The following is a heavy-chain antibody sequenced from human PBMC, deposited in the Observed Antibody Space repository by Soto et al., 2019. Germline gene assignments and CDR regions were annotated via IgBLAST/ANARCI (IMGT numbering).Heavy chain of an antibody. CDR1: GDSINYYY. D-gene: IGHD3-10*01. J-gene: IGHJ4*02. CDR3: VSYDRQSGRYSLDY. Sequence: SETLSLTCTVSGDSINYYYWSWIRQAPGKGLEWIGYVYYDGSTKYNPSLESRVTMSIDTSKNQFSLKLSSVIAADTAVYYCVSYDRQSGRYSLDYWGQGTLVTVS. V-gene: IGHV4-59*01. CDR2: VYYDGST.